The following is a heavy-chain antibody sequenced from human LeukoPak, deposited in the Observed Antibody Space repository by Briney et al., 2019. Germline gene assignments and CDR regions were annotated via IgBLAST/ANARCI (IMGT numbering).Heavy chain of an antibody. CDR2: IYHSGST. D-gene: IGHD3-10*01. V-gene: IGHV4-30-2*01. J-gene: IGHJ4*02. CDR3: ARVWFRLGRYFDY. CDR1: GGSISSGGYS. Sequence: SETLSLTCAVSGGSISSGGYSWSWIRQPPGKGLEWIGYIYHSGSTYYNPSLKSRVTISVDRSKNQFSLKLSSVTAADTAVYYCARVWFRLGRYFDYWGQGTLVTVSS.